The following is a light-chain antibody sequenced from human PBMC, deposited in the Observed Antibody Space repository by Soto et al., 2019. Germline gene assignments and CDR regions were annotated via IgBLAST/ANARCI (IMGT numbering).Light chain of an antibody. Sequence: EIVLTQSPATLSLSPGERATLSCRASQSVSSYLAWYQQKPGQAPRLLIYDASNRATGIPARLSGSGSGTDFTLTISSLEPEDFAVYYCQQRSNRRSFGGGTKVDIK. CDR1: QSVSSY. CDR2: DAS. CDR3: QQRSNRRS. V-gene: IGKV3-11*01. J-gene: IGKJ4*01.